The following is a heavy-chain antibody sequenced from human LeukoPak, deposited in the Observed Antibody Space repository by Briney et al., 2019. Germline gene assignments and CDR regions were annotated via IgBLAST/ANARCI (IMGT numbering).Heavy chain of an antibody. Sequence: GGSLRLSCAASGFTFSGYAMSWVRQAPGKGLEWVSAISGSGGSTYYADSVKGRFTISRDNSKNTLYLQMNSLRAEDTAVYYCAKGDSSGYYGYDAFDIWGQGTMVTVSS. V-gene: IGHV3-23*01. CDR1: GFTFSGYA. CDR2: ISGSGGST. D-gene: IGHD3-22*01. CDR3: AKGDSSGYYGYDAFDI. J-gene: IGHJ3*02.